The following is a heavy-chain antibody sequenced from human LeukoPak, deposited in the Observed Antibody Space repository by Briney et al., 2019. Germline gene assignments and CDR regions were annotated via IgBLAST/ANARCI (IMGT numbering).Heavy chain of an antibody. J-gene: IGHJ4*02. V-gene: IGHV1-69*05. CDR1: RGTFSSYS. D-gene: IGHD5-18*01. CDR2: IIPIFGTA. CDR3: ASKHLRGYSYDPAEVYFDY. Sequence: SVKVSCKASRGTFSSYSVSWVRQAPGRGLEWMGRIIPIFGTANYAQKFQGRVTITTDESTSTAYMELSSLRSEDTAVYYCASKHLRGYSYDPAEVYFDYWGQGTLVTVSS.